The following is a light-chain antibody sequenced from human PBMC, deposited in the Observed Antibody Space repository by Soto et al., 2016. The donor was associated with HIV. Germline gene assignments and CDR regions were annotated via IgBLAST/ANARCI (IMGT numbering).Light chain of an antibody. CDR1: QGITSD. J-gene: IGKJ4*01. CDR3: LQHHSXPLP. CDR2: SAS. Sequence: DIQMTQSPSSLSASIGDRVTITCRASQGITSDLGWYQQKPGKAPKRLIYSASSLQSGVPSRFSGSGSGTEFTLTISSLQPEDFATYYCLQHHSXPLPFGGGTKVEIK. V-gene: IGKV1-17*01.